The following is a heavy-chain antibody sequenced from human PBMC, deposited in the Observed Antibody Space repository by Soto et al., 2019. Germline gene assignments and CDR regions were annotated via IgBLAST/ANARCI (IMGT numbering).Heavy chain of an antibody. D-gene: IGHD2-2*01. V-gene: IGHV4-30-2*01. CDR3: ARVPYY. J-gene: IGHJ4*02. Sequence: QLQLQESGSGLVKPSQTLSLTCAVSGGSISSGGYSWSWIRQPPGKGLEWIAYMYHSGSTYYHPSLKSRVTISIDRSTHQFPPKLSSVTAADTAVYYCARVPYYWGQGILVTVSS. CDR1: GGSISSGGYS. CDR2: MYHSGST.